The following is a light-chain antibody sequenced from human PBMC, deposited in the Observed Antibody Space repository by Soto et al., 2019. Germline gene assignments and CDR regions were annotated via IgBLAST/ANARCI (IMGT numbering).Light chain of an antibody. CDR3: QQYNNWPRT. CDR2: GAS. CDR1: QSVLYSSNHQNY. J-gene: IGKJ1*01. V-gene: IGKV4-1*01. Sequence: DIVMTQSPDSLAVSLGERATINCKSSQSVLYSSNHQNYLAWYQQKPGQAPRLLIYGASTRATGIPARFSGSGSGTEFTLTISSLQSEDFAVYYCQQYNNWPRTFGQGTKVDIK.